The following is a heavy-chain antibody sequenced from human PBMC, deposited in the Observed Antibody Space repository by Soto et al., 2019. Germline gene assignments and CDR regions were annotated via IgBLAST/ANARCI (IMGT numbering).Heavy chain of an antibody. J-gene: IGHJ6*03. CDR3: ARALGVTIFGVAERGDYYYMDV. D-gene: IGHD3-3*01. Sequence: GGSLRLSCAASGFTFSSYSMNWVRQAPGKGLEWVSGINWNGGSTGYADSVKGRFTISRDNAKNSLYLQMNSLRAEDTALYHCARALGVTIFGVAERGDYYYMDVWGKGTTVTVSS. CDR2: INWNGGST. CDR1: GFTFSSYS. V-gene: IGHV3-20*01.